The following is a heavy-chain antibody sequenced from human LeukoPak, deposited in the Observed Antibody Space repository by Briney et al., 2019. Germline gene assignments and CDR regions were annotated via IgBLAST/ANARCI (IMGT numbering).Heavy chain of an antibody. CDR1: GFAFSSYL. V-gene: IGHV3-74*01. CDR2: IKSDGSIT. CDR3: ARDRSSWYGGACFDY. D-gene: IGHD6-13*01. Sequence: GGALRLSCAASGFAFSSYLMHWVRQAPGKGLMWVSRIKSDGSITTYADSVKGRFTISRDNAKNSLDLQMNSLRAEDTAVYYCARDRSSWYGGACFDYWGQGTLVTVSS. J-gene: IGHJ4*02.